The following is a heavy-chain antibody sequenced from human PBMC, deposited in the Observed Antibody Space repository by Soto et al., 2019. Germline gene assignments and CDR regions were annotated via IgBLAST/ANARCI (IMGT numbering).Heavy chain of an antibody. J-gene: IGHJ4*02. CDR1: GFTFSSYS. CDR2: ISSSSSTI. D-gene: IGHD2-2*01. V-gene: IGHV3-48*01. CDR3: ARGGPLYCSSTSCRAPSFDY. Sequence: EVQLVESGGGLVQPGGSLRLSCAASGFTFSSYSMNWVRQAPGKGLEWVSYISSSSSTIYYADSVKGRFTISRDNAKNSLYLQMNSLRAEDTAVYYCARGGPLYCSSTSCRAPSFDYWGQGTLVTVSS.